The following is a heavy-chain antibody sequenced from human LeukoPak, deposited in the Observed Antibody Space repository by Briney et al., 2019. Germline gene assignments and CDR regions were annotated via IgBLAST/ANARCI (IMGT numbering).Heavy chain of an antibody. CDR1: GFTVSSNY. D-gene: IGHD3-22*01. CDR2: ISGSGGST. Sequence: PGGSLRLSCAASGFTVSSNYMSWVRQAPGKGLEWVSAISGSGGSTYYADSVKGRFTISRDNSKNTLYLQMNSLRAEDTAVYYCAKDLMYYYDSSGSPHDYWGQGTLVTVSS. CDR3: AKDLMYYYDSSGSPHDY. J-gene: IGHJ4*02. V-gene: IGHV3-23*01.